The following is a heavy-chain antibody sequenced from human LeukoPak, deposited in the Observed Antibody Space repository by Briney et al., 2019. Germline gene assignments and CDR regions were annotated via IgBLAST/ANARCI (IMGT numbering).Heavy chain of an antibody. V-gene: IGHV3-30*09. CDR1: GFTFRHYA. CDR3: ERARGAYLRY. D-gene: IGHD3-16*01. CDR2: VSYDGAKI. Sequence: GGSLRLSCATSGFTFRHYAMHWLRQAPGKGLEWVAVVSYDGAKIYYADPVKGRFAISRDNANSTLYLQMNNLTSDDTALYYCERARGAYLRYWGQGTLVTVSS. J-gene: IGHJ4*02.